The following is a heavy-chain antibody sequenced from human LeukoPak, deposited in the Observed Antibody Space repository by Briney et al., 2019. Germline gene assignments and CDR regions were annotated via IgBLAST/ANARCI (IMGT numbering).Heavy chain of an antibody. CDR1: GFTFSSYA. Sequence: PGGSLRLSCTASGFTFSSYAMSWVRQAPGKGLEWVSSISGSGGGTYYTDSVKGRFTISRDNSKNTLYLQMNNLRAEDTAVYYCARSGNYYSFDYWGQGTLATVSS. V-gene: IGHV3-23*01. J-gene: IGHJ4*02. CDR3: ARSGNYYSFDY. D-gene: IGHD1-26*01. CDR2: ISGSGGGT.